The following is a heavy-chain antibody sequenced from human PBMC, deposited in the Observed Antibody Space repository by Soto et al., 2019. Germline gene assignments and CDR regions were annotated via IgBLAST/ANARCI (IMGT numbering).Heavy chain of an antibody. Sequence: GGALRLSCAASGFTFSSYWMSWVRQAPGKGLEWVANIKQDGSEKYYVDSVKGRFTISRDNAKNSLYLQMNSLRAEDTAVYYCASLMGFYCSGGSFPDHDALDIWGHGTIVTLAS. J-gene: IGHJ3*02. D-gene: IGHD2-15*01. V-gene: IGHV3-7*03. CDR2: IKQDGSEK. CDR1: GFTFSSYW. CDR3: ASLMGFYCSGGSFPDHDALDI.